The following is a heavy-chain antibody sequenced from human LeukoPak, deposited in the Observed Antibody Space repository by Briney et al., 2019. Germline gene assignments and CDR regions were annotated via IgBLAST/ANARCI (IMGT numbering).Heavy chain of an antibody. J-gene: IGHJ5*02. Sequence: SVKVSCKASGGTFSSYAISWVRQAPGQGLEWMGGIIPIFGTSNYAQKFQGRVTMTRDTSISTAYMELSRLRSDDTAVYYCARGGTTVEWFDPWGQGTLVTVSS. CDR3: ARGGTTVEWFDP. V-gene: IGHV1-69*05. D-gene: IGHD4-23*01. CDR1: GGTFSSYA. CDR2: IIPIFGTS.